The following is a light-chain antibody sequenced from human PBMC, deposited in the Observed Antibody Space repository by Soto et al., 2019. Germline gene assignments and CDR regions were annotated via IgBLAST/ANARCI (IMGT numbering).Light chain of an antibody. CDR3: QQYGSSPVT. CDR2: GAS. Sequence: EIVLTQSPGTLSLSPGERATLSCRASQTVSGSYLAWYQQKPGQAPRLLIHGASSRATGIADRVSGSGSGTDFSLTISRLEPEDFAVYYCQQYGSSPVTFGQGTKVEVK. J-gene: IGKJ1*01. CDR1: QTVSGSY. V-gene: IGKV3-20*01.